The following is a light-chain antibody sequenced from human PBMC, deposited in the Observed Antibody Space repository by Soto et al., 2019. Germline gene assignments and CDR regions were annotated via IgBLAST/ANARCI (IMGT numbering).Light chain of an antibody. CDR2: DAS. Sequence: EIVLTHSPATLSLSPWEIATLSCRASQSVSSYLAWYQQKPGQAPRLLIYDASNRATGIPARFSGSGSGTDFTLTISSLEPEDFAVYYCQQRSNWPVTFGHGTRLEIK. CDR3: QQRSNWPVT. V-gene: IGKV3-11*01. CDR1: QSVSSY. J-gene: IGKJ5*01.